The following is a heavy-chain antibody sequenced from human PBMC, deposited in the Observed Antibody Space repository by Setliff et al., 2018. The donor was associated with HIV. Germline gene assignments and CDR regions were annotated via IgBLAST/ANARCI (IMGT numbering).Heavy chain of an antibody. D-gene: IGHD3-10*01. V-gene: IGHV1-3*01. CDR1: GYTFTTYS. CDR2: INVGNGDT. CDR3: ARGALLAVFDFDH. Sequence: ASVKVSCKASGYTFTTYSLHWVRQAPGQSREWMGWINVGNGDTKYSQDLQGRIAITRDTSANTAYMELSRLRSDDTAVYFCARGALLAVFDFDHWGHGTLVTVSS. J-gene: IGHJ4*01.